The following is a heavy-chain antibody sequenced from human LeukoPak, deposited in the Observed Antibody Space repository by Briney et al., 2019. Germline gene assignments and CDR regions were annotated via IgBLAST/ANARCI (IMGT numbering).Heavy chain of an antibody. Sequence: GGSLRLSCKASGFTFSNYAMTWVRQAPGKGLEWVSGISDSGVSPEHADSVKGRFTISRDNSKNTLYVQMNSLGVEDTAVYYCAKISSGWYADHWGQGTLVTVSS. CDR1: GFTFSNYA. D-gene: IGHD6-19*01. J-gene: IGHJ4*02. CDR2: ISDSGVSP. V-gene: IGHV3-23*01. CDR3: AKISSGWYADH.